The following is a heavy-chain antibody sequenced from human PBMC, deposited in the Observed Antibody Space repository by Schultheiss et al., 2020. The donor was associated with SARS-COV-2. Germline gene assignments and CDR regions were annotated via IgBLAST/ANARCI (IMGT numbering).Heavy chain of an antibody. Sequence: ASVKVSCKASGYTFIDYYMHWVRQAPGQGLEWMGWINSNSGGTNYAQKFQGRVTMTRDTSISTAYMELSRLRSDDTALYYCATLGRLTEGYNFWGQGTMVNVSS. CDR3: ATLGRLTEGYNF. J-gene: IGHJ3*01. D-gene: IGHD5-24*01. V-gene: IGHV1-2*02. CDR2: INSNSGGT. CDR1: GYTFIDYY.